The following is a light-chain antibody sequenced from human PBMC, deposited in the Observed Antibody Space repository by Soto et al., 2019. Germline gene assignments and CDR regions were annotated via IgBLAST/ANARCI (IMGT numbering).Light chain of an antibody. CDR2: EGS. CDR3: CSYAGSSTLV. V-gene: IGLV2-23*01. J-gene: IGLJ2*01. CDR1: SSDVGSYKF. Sequence: QSVLTLPASVSGSPGQSITIACTGTSSDVGSYKFVSWYQQHPVKAPKLMIYEGSKRPSGVSNRFSGSKSGNTASLTISGLQAEDEADYYCCSYAGSSTLVFGGGTKLTVL.